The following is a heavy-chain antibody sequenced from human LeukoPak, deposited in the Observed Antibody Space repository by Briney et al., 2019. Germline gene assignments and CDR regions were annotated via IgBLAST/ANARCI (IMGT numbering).Heavy chain of an antibody. CDR2: INPNSGGT. CDR3: ARSYGDYGNYSYYMDD. J-gene: IGHJ6*03. Sequence: ASVKVSCKASGYTFTDYYMHWVRQAPGQGLEWMGRINPNSGGTNSAQKFQGRVTMTRDTSISTAYMELRSLRSDDTAVYYCARSYGDYGNYSYYMDDWRKGTTVTVSS. D-gene: IGHD4-17*01. CDR1: GYTFTDYY. V-gene: IGHV1-2*06.